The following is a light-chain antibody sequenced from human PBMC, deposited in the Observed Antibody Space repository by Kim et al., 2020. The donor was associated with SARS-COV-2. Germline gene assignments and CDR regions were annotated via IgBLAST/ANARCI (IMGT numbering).Light chain of an antibody. CDR1: SSDVGGYNY. J-gene: IGLJ2*01. Sequence: QSITISCTGTSSDVGGYNYVSWYQQHPGKAPKLMIYDVSNRPSGVSNRFSGSKSGNTAFLTISGLQAEDEADYYCSSYTSSSTFVVFGGGTQLNVL. CDR2: DVS. CDR3: SSYTSSSTFVV. V-gene: IGLV2-14*03.